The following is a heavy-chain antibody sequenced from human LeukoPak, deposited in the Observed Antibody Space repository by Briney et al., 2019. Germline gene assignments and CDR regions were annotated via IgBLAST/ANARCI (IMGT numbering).Heavy chain of an antibody. CDR1: GVSISTTSYY. V-gene: IGHV4-39*02. CDR3: AKSGGFGDASMYHHFVL. J-gene: IGHJ2*01. D-gene: IGHD4-17*01. Sequence: PSETLSLTCSVSGVSISTTSYYWGWILQPPGKGLEWIGSSSFSGDTYQNPSLKSRVTMSLDKSKNHLSLKLTSATAPDTAGHFCAKSGGFGDASMYHHFVLWGGGTLVSVSS. CDR2: SSFSGDT.